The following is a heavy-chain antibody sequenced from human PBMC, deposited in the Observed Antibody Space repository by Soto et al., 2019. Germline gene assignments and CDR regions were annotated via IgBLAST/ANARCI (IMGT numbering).Heavy chain of an antibody. D-gene: IGHD2-2*01. CDR3: ARSQGSSTSLEIYYYYYYGMDV. Sequence: QVQLVQSGAEVKKPGSSVKVSCKASGGTFSSYAISWVRQAPGQGLEWMGGIIPISGTANYAQKFQGRVTHTADESTSTDYMELSSLRSEDTAVYYCARSQGSSTSLEIYYYYYYGMDVWGQGTTVTVSS. CDR2: IIPISGTA. V-gene: IGHV1-69*01. J-gene: IGHJ6*02. CDR1: GGTFSSYA.